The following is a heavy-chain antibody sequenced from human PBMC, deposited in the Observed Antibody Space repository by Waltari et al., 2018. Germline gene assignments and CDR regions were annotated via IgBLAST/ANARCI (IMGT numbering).Heavy chain of an antibody. V-gene: IGHV3-23*01. CDR3: ASHSSSWYVEYFQH. CDR1: GFTISSYA. D-gene: IGHD6-13*01. J-gene: IGHJ1*01. Sequence: EVQLLDSGGGLVQPGGSLRLYCAAYGFTISSYALSWVRQAPGKGLELVSAISGSGFSTYYADSVKGRFTISRDNSKNTLYLQMNSLRAEDTAVYYCASHSSSWYVEYFQHWGQGTLVTVSS. CDR2: ISGSGFST.